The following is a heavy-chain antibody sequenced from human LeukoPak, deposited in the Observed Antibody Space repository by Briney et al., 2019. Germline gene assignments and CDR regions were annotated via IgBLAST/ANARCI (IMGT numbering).Heavy chain of an antibody. D-gene: IGHD3/OR15-3a*01. CDR3: ARGPFFRLVTRKFDY. CDR1: GFTFDDYG. J-gene: IGHJ4*02. V-gene: IGHV4-34*01. CDR2: INHSGST. Sequence: PGGSLRLSCAASGFTFDDYGMSWIRQPPGKGLEWIGEINHSGSTNYNPSLKSRVTISVDTSKNQFSLKQSSVTAADTAVYYCARGPFFRLVTRKFDYWGQGTLVTVSS.